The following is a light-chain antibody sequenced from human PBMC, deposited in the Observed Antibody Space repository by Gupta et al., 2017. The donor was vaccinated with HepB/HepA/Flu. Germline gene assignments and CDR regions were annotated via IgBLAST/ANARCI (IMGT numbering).Light chain of an antibody. CDR2: CAS. CDR3: HQYGSSPIT. V-gene: IGKV3-20*01. Sequence: ELVLTQSPGPLSLSPGERATLSCRASQSVSSSYLAWYQQKPGQAPRLLIYCASSRATGIPDRFSCSGSGTDFTLTISRREPEDFAVYYCHQYGSSPITFGQGTRLEIK. CDR1: QSVSSSY. J-gene: IGKJ5*01.